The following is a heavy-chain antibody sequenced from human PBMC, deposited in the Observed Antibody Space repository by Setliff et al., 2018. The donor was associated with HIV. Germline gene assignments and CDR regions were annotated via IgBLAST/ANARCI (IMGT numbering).Heavy chain of an antibody. CDR1: GYTFTSYD. CDR2: ITPFNGNT. V-gene: IGHV1-18*01. D-gene: IGHD5-18*01. Sequence: VASVKVSCKASGYTFTSYDISWVRQAPGQGLEWMGWITPFNGNTNYAQKLQGRVTMTTDTSTSTAYMELRSLRSDDTAVYYCARRGDSYGLDPIYYYYYYMDVWGKGTTVTVSS. J-gene: IGHJ6*03. CDR3: ARRGDSYGLDPIYYYYYYMDV.